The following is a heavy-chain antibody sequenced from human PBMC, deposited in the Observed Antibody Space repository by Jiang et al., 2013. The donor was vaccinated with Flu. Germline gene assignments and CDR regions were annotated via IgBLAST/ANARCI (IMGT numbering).Heavy chain of an antibody. CDR2: ISSSSSYT. Sequence: CAASGFTFSDYYMSWIRQAPGKGLEWVSYISSSSSYTNYADSVKGRFTISRDNAKNSLYLQMNSLRAEDTAVYYCARDMGIAAAGTGDFDYWGQGTLVTVSS. CDR3: ARDMGIAAAGTGDFDY. D-gene: IGHD6-13*01. V-gene: IGHV3-11*06. CDR1: GFTFSDYY. J-gene: IGHJ4*02.